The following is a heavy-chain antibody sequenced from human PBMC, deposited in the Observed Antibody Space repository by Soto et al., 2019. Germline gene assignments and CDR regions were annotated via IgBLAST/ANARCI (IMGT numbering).Heavy chain of an antibody. CDR1: VGSFSGYY. J-gene: IGHJ5*02. CDR2: IDHSGYT. Sequence: XDTLSLTCAFYVGSFSGYYLNWIRQPPGKGLEWIGEIDHSGYTNYNPSLKSRVTISVDTSKNQFSLRLTSVTAADTAVYYCARVRDWFDPWGQGTLVTVSS. CDR3: ARVRDWFDP. V-gene: IGHV4-34*01. D-gene: IGHD3-3*01.